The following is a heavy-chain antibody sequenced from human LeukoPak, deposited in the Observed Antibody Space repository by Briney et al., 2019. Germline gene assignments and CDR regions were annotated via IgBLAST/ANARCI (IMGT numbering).Heavy chain of an antibody. Sequence: GESLKISCKGSGYSFTSYWIGWVRQMPGKGLERMGIIYPGDSDTRYSPSFQGQVTISADKSISTAYLQWSSLKASDTALYYCARHDKYYYYMDVWAKGPRSPSP. CDR1: GYSFTSYW. J-gene: IGHJ6*03. CDR2: IYPGDSDT. V-gene: IGHV5-51*01. CDR3: ARHDKYYYYMDV.